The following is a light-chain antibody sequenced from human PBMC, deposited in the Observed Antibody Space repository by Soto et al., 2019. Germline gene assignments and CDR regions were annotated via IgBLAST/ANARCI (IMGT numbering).Light chain of an antibody. Sequence: QSVLTQPPSASGTPGQRVTISCSGSNSNIGSNTVNWYQHLPGTAPKLLIYSNNQRPSGVPDRFSGSKSGTSASLAISGLQSEDEAEYYCSAWDDRLNGGVFGGGTKLTVL. CDR1: NSNIGSNT. CDR3: SAWDDRLNGGV. V-gene: IGLV1-44*01. CDR2: SNN. J-gene: IGLJ2*01.